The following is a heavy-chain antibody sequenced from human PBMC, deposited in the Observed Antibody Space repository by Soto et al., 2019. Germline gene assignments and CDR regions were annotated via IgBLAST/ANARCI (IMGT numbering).Heavy chain of an antibody. CDR3: ARFTYSSGWYPPAEYFQH. CDR1: GYTFTSYY. CDR2: INPSGGIT. J-gene: IGHJ1*01. D-gene: IGHD6-19*01. Sequence: ASVKVSCKASGYTFTSYYMHWVRQAPGQGLEWMGIINPSGGITSYAQKFQGRVTITTDKSTSTAYMELSSLRSEDTAVYYCARFTYSSGWYPPAEYFQHWGQGTLVTVSS. V-gene: IGHV1-46*01.